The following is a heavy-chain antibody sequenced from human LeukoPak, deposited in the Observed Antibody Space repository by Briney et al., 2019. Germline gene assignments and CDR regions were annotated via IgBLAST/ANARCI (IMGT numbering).Heavy chain of an antibody. V-gene: IGHV3-66*01. Sequence: PGGSLRLSCAASGFTFSSYGMHWVRQAPGKGLEWVSVIYSGGSTYYADSVKGRFTISRDNSKNTLYLQMNSLRAEDTAVYYCAQLDLRHWGQGTLVTVSS. J-gene: IGHJ4*02. CDR3: AQLDLRH. D-gene: IGHD2-2*01. CDR2: IYSGGST. CDR1: GFTFSSYG.